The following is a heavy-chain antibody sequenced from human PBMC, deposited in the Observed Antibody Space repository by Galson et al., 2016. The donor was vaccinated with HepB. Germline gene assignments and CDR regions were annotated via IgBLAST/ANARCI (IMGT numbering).Heavy chain of an antibody. V-gene: IGHV3-30*04. J-gene: IGHJ4*03. Sequence: SLRLSCAASGFTFSPYAMHWVRQAPGKGLEWAAVITFDGNNQYYADSVKGRFTISRDNSKNTLYLQMNSLRPEDTAVYYCARGGGGRQLDPGYFDYWGQGALVTVSS. D-gene: IGHD6-13*01. CDR3: ARGGGGRQLDPGYFDY. CDR1: GFTFSPYA. CDR2: ITFDGNNQ.